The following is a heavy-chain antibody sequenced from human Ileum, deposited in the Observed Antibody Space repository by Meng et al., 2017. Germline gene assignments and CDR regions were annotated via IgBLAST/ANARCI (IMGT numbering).Heavy chain of an antibody. J-gene: IGHJ4*02. CDR1: LSNYA. CDR2: ISGSGGNA. CDR3: AQRAGTAGALYYFDY. Sequence: EVQLLQSGGGLGQPGGSLRLSCTTTLSNYAMGWVRQAPLKGLEWVSAISGSGGNAYYVASVEGRFTISRDNSRGTLYLQMNSLRAEDTAIYYCAQRAGTAGALYYFDYWGQGALVTVSS. D-gene: IGHD1-14*01. V-gene: IGHV3-23*01.